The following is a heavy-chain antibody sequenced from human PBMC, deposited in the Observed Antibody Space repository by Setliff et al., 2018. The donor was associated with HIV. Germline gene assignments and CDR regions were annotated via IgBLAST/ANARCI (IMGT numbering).Heavy chain of an antibody. CDR3: ARDGGGYSSGDAFDI. V-gene: IGHV4-4*07. Sequence: LSETLSLTCTVSGGSISSYYWSWIRQPAGKGLEWIGRIYTSGSTHYNPSLKSRVTMSVDTSKNQFSLKLSSVTAADTAVYYCARDGGGYSSGDAFDIWGQGTMVTVSS. CDR1: GGSISSYY. J-gene: IGHJ3*02. CDR2: IYTSGST. D-gene: IGHD6-19*01.